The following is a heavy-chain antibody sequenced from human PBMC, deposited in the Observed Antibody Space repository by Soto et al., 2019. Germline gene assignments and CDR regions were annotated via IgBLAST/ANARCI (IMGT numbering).Heavy chain of an antibody. CDR1: GFTFSSSA. D-gene: IGHD2-15*01. Sequence: GGSLRLSCAASGFTFSSSAMSWVRQAPGKGLEWVSTISPSGDKTYQGDSAKGRFTISRDNSKNTLYLRMNSLRGDDTAVYYCAKDRGGRGNEIDQWGQGALVTVS. V-gene: IGHV3-23*01. CDR3: AKDRGGRGNEIDQ. J-gene: IGHJ4*02. CDR2: ISPSGDKT.